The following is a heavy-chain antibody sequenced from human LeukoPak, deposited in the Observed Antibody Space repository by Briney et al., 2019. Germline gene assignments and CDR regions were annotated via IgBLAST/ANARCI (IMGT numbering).Heavy chain of an antibody. J-gene: IGHJ4*02. CDR2: IYYSGST. CDR1: GGSISSYY. D-gene: IGHD3-10*01. V-gene: IGHV4-59*01. Sequence: SETLSLTCTVSGGSISSYYWSWIRQPPGKGLEWIGYIYYSGSTNYNPSLKSRVTISVDTSKNQFSLKLSSVTAADTAVYYCARMVVSGAPLCFDYWGQGTLVTVSS. CDR3: ARMVVSGAPLCFDY.